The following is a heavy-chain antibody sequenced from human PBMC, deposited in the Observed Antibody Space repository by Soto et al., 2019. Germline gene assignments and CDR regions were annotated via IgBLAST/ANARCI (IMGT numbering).Heavy chain of an antibody. CDR3: ARHLPLVPATHPRLENYGMDV. J-gene: IGHJ6*02. Sequence: ASVKVSWKASGDTFTSYGISWVRRAPGQGLEWMGWISAYNGHTQFVERFQGRVTVTTDTWRKTAYMELRNLRSDDTAHYYCARHLPLVPATHPRLENYGMDVWGQGTTVTVSS. CDR1: GDTFTSYG. D-gene: IGHD2-15*01. CDR2: ISAYNGHT. V-gene: IGHV1-18*01.